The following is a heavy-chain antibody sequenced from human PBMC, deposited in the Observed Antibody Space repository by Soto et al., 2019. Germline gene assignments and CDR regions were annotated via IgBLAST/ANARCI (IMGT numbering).Heavy chain of an antibody. CDR3: ARQLATVTTSGFWYFYD. D-gene: IGHD4-17*01. V-gene: IGHV4-39*01. J-gene: IGHJ4*02. CDR2: IYYSGST. CDR1: GGSISSSSYY. Sequence: QLQLQESGPGLVKPSETLSLTCTGSGGSISSSSYYWGWIRQPQGTGLEWIGSIYYSGSTYYNPSLKSRVPISVDTSKNQFSLRLSSVPAADKAVYYCARQLATVTTSGFWYFYDWGQGTLVTVSS.